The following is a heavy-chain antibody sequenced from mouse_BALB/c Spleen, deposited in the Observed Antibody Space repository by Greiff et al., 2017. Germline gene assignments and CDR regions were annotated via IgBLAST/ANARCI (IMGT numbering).Heavy chain of an antibody. J-gene: IGHJ3*01. V-gene: IGHV14-3*02. D-gene: IGHD1-1*01. Sequence: EVQLQQSGAELVKPGASVKLSCTASGFNITDTYMHWVKQRPEQGLEWIGRIDPANGNTKYDPKFQGKATITADTSSNTAYLQLSSLTSEDTAVYYCASSSWFAYWGQGTLVTVSA. CDR2: IDPANGNT. CDR3: ASSSWFAY. CDR1: GFNITDTY.